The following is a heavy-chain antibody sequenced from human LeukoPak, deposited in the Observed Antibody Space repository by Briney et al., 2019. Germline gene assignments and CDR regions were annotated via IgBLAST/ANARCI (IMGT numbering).Heavy chain of an antibody. D-gene: IGHD3-10*01. CDR3: ARQKWFGDQKGDYMDV. Sequence: GESLKISCKGSGYSFTSYWIGWVRQMPGKGLEWMGIIYPGDSDTRYSPSFQGQVTISADKSIGTAYLQWSSLKASDTAMYYCARQKWFGDQKGDYMDVWGKGTTVTVSS. CDR2: IYPGDSDT. J-gene: IGHJ6*03. V-gene: IGHV5-51*01. CDR1: GYSFTSYW.